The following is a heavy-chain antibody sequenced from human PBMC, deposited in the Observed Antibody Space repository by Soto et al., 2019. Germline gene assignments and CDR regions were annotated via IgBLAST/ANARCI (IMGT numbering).Heavy chain of an antibody. Sequence: QEQLVESGGGVVQPGRSLRLSCAASGFTFSSYAMHWVRQAPGKGLEWVAVISYDGSNKYYADSVKGRFTISRDNSKNTLYLQMNSLRAEDTAVYYCARDKSSSWSAGMDVWGQGTTVTVSS. J-gene: IGHJ6*02. CDR1: GFTFSSYA. V-gene: IGHV3-30-3*01. CDR3: ARDKSSSWSAGMDV. D-gene: IGHD6-13*01. CDR2: ISYDGSNK.